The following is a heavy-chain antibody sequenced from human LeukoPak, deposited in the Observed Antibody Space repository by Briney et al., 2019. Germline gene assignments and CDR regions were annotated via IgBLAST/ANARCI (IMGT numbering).Heavy chain of an antibody. CDR3: TRAPLRITIFGVVIFSGDY. CDR1: GFTSGDYA. V-gene: IGHV3-49*04. CDR2: IRSKAYGGTT. D-gene: IGHD3-3*01. J-gene: IGHJ4*02. Sequence: PGGSLRLSCTASGFTSGDYAMSWVRQAPGKGLEWVGFIRSKAYGGTTEYAASVKGRFTISRDDSKSIAYLQMNSLKTEDTAVYYCTRAPLRITIFGVVIFSGDYWGQGTLVTVSS.